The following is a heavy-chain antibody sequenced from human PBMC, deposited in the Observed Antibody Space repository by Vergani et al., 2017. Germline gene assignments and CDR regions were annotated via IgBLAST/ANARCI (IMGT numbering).Heavy chain of an antibody. J-gene: IGHJ4*02. CDR3: TTDGYYYDSSGYYSYFDY. Sequence: EVQLVESGGGLVKPGGSLRLSCAASGFTFSNAWMSWVRQAPGKGLEWVGRIKSKTDGGTTDYAAPGKGRFTISRDDSKNTLYLQMNSLKTEDTAVYYCTTDGYYYDSSGYYSYFDYWGQGTLVTVSS. CDR2: IKSKTDGGTT. V-gene: IGHV3-15*01. CDR1: GFTFSNAW. D-gene: IGHD3-22*01.